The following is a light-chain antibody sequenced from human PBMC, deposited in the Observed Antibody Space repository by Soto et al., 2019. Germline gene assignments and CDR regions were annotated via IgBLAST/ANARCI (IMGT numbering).Light chain of an antibody. Sequence: DIEMTQSPSTLSASVVERVTISCRASQSVSRFLSWYQQTPGKAPRLLIYAASSMHIGIPSRFSGSGSGTNFTLTISRLEPEDFAVYFCQQRNNSPITCGQGTRLEIK. V-gene: IGKV3-11*01. CDR3: QQRNNSPIT. CDR1: QSVSRF. CDR2: AAS. J-gene: IGKJ5*01.